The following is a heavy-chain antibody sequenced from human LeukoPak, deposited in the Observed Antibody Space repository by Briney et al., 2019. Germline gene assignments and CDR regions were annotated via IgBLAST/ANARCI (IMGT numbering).Heavy chain of an antibody. CDR2: IIPILGIA. D-gene: IGHD2-2*02. Sequence: GASVKVSCKASGGTFSSYAISWVRQAPGQGLEWMGRIIPILGIANYARKFQGRVTITADKSTSTAYMELSSLRSEDTAVYYCARGNCSSTSCYIGTYYYGMDVWGQGTTVIVSS. CDR3: ARGNCSSTSCYIGTYYYGMDV. V-gene: IGHV1-69*04. J-gene: IGHJ6*02. CDR1: GGTFSSYA.